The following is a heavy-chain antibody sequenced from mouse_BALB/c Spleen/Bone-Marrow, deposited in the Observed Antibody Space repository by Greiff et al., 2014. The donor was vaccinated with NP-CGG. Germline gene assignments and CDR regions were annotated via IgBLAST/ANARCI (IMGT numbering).Heavy chain of an antibody. CDR2: ISGGGSYT. D-gene: IGHD2-4*01. CDR3: ARHAYYDQTEVSFVY. J-gene: IGHJ3*01. V-gene: IGHV5-9-2*01. Sequence: VKLVESGGGLVKSGGSLKLSCAASGFSFNSYGMSWVRQTPEKRLEWVATISGGGSYTLYPGSVKGRFTISRDNAKNNLYLQLSSLRSEDTALYYCARHAYYDQTEVSFVYWSQGTLVTVSA. CDR1: GFSFNSYG.